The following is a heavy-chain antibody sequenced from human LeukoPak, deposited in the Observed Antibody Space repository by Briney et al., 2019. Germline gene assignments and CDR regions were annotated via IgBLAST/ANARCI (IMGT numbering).Heavy chain of an antibody. D-gene: IGHD6-13*01. J-gene: IGHJ6*03. CDR3: ARGVASSSWYNFYYFYMDF. CDR2: MNPKSGNT. V-gene: IGHV1-8*01. CDR1: GYTFTSYD. Sequence: ASVKVSCKASGYTFTSYDINWVRQATGQRLEGMGGMNPKSGNTGYAQKFQGRVTMTRTASISTAYMELSSLRSEDTAVYYCARGVASSSWYNFYYFYMDFWGKETTVTVSS.